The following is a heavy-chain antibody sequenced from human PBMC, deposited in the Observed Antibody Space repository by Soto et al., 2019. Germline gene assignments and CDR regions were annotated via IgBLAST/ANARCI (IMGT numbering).Heavy chain of an antibody. Sequence: GEALKISCKGSGYSFSRYWIGWVRQMPGKGLEWMGIIYPGDSDTRYSPSFQGQVTISADKSISTAYLQWSSLKASDTAMYYCARAANRYSGYELDYWGQGTLVTVSS. CDR1: GYSFSRYW. CDR2: IYPGDSDT. CDR3: ARAANRYSGYELDY. V-gene: IGHV5-51*01. J-gene: IGHJ4*02. D-gene: IGHD5-12*01.